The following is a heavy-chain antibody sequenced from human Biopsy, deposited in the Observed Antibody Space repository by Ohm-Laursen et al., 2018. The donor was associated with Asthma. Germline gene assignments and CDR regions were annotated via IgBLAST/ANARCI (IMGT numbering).Heavy chain of an antibody. CDR1: GFTFSSYG. D-gene: IGHD6-19*01. Sequence: SSLRLSCSASGFTFSSYGMHWVRQAPGKGLEWVAVIWYDGGNKYYADSVKGRFIISRDNSKNTLYLQMNSLRAEDTAVYYCARDREYSSGWYQPLFDYWGQGTLVTVSS. V-gene: IGHV3-33*01. CDR2: IWYDGGNK. CDR3: ARDREYSSGWYQPLFDY. J-gene: IGHJ4*02.